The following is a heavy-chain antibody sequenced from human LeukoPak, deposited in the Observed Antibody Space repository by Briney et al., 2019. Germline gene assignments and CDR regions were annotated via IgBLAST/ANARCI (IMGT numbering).Heavy chain of an antibody. D-gene: IGHD2-2*03. CDR3: ARGSMDIVVVPAAVTWFDP. V-gene: IGHV4-34*01. CDR2: INHSGST. J-gene: IGHJ5*02. CDR1: GGSFSGYY. Sequence: SETLSLTCAVYGGSFSGYYWSWLRQPPGKGLEWIGEINHSGSTNYNPSLKSRVTISVDTSKNQFSLKLSSVTAADTAVYYCARGSMDIVVVPAAVTWFDPWGQGTLVTVSS.